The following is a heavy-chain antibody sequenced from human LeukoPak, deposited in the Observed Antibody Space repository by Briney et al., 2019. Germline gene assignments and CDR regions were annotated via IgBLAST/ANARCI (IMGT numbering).Heavy chain of an antibody. Sequence: PGGSLRLSCAASGFTFSSYGMHWVRQAPGKGLEWVSAISGSGGSTYYADSVKGRFTISRDNSKNTLYLQMNSLRAEDTAVYYCAKRGSSQYYFDYWGQGTLVTVSS. CDR2: ISGSGGST. J-gene: IGHJ4*02. CDR1: GFTFSSYG. V-gene: IGHV3-23*01. D-gene: IGHD6-13*01. CDR3: AKRGSSQYYFDY.